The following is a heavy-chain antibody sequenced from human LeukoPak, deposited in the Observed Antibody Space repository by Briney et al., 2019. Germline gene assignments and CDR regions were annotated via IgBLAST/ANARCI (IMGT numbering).Heavy chain of an antibody. D-gene: IGHD3-9*01. CDR2: IKQDGSET. CDR3: ASDQASDTFTIPLGC. V-gene: IGHV3-7*01. J-gene: IGHJ4*02. CDR1: GFTFSNFW. Sequence: GGSLRLSCEASGFTFSNFWISWVRQAPGKGLEWVANIKQDGSETYYVDSVKGRFTISRDNTRNSLYLQMNSLRAEDTAVYYCASDQASDTFTIPLGCWGQGTLVTVSS.